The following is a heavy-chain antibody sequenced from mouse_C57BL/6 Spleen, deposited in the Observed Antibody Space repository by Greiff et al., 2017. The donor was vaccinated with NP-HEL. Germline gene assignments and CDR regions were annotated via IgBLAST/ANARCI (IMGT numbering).Heavy chain of an antibody. D-gene: IGHD2-4*01. CDR3: ARRSREYDYDVYWYFDV. V-gene: IGHV1-69*01. Sequence: QVQLKQPGAELVMPGASVKLSCKASGYTFTSYWMHWVKQRPGQGLEWIGEIDPSDSYTNYNQKFKGKSTLTVDKSSSTAYMQLSSLTSEDSAVYYCARRSREYDYDVYWYFDVWGTGTTVTVSS. CDR1: GYTFTSYW. J-gene: IGHJ1*03. CDR2: IDPSDSYT.